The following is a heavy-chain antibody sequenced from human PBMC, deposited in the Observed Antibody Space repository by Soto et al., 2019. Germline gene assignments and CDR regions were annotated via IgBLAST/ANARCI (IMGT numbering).Heavy chain of an antibody. D-gene: IGHD1-1*01. V-gene: IGHV4-59*01. CDR1: GGSISSYY. CDR3: ARGGNDAYFDY. CDR2: IYYSGST. J-gene: IGHJ4*02. Sequence: SETLSLTCTVSGGSISSYYWSWIRQPPGKGLEWIGYIYYSGSTNYNPSLKSRVTISVDTSKNQFSLKLSSVTAADTAVYYCARGGNDAYFDYWGQGTLVTVS.